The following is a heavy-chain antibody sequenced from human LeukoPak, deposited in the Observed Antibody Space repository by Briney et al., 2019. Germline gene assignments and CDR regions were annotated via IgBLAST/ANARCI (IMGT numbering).Heavy chain of an antibody. V-gene: IGHV4-61*08. J-gene: IGHJ4*02. CDR2: IYYSGST. CDR3: ARGGPPGAYYDYVWGSYRFQFFDY. D-gene: IGHD3-16*02. CDR1: GGSISSGGYY. Sequence: SETLSLICTVSGGSISSGGYYWSWIRQHPGKGLEWIGYIYYSGSTNYNPSLKSRVTISVDTSKNQFSLKLSSVTAADTAVYYCARGGPPGAYYDYVWGSYRFQFFDYWGQGTLVTVSS.